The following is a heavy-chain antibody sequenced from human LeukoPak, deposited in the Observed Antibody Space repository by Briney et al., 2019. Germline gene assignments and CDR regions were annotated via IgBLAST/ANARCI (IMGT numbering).Heavy chain of an antibody. CDR1: GFTFSSYG. CDR2: IRYDGSNK. J-gene: IGHJ5*02. Sequence: GGSLRLSCAASGFTFSSYGMHWVRQAPDKGLEWVAFIRYDGSNKYYADSVKGRFTISRDNSKNTLYLQMNSLRAEDTAVYYCASPDPTVTSDWFDPWGQGTLATVSS. CDR3: ASPDPTVTSDWFDP. D-gene: IGHD4-11*01. V-gene: IGHV3-30*02.